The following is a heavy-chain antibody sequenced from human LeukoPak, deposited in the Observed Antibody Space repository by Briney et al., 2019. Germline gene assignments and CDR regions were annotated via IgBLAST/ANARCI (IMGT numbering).Heavy chain of an antibody. D-gene: IGHD6-13*01. V-gene: IGHV3-33*08. CDR2: IWYDGSNK. CDR1: GFTFSSYG. J-gene: IGHJ4*02. CDR3: ARDPRYSSSWYGVFDY. Sequence: GRSLRLSCAASGFTFSSYGMHWVRQPPGKGLEWVAVIWYDGSNKYYADSVKGRFTISRDNSKNTLYLQMNSLRAEDTAVYYCARDPRYSSSWYGVFDYWGQGTLVTVSS.